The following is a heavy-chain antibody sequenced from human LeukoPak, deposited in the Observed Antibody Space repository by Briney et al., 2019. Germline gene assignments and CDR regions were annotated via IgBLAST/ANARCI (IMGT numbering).Heavy chain of an antibody. Sequence: SETLSLTCTVSGGSISSGGYYWSWIRQPPGKGLEWIGYIYHSGSTYYNPSLKSRVTIPVDRSKNQFSLKLSSVTAVDTAVYYCARDTQLWADAFDIWGQGTMVTVSS. D-gene: IGHD5-18*01. CDR3: ARDTQLWADAFDI. CDR1: GGSISSGGYY. V-gene: IGHV4-30-2*01. J-gene: IGHJ3*02. CDR2: IYHSGST.